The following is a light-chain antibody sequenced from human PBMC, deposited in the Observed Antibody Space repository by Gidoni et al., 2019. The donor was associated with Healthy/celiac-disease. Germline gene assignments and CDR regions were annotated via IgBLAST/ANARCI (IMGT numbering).Light chain of an antibody. CDR2: QAS. Sequence: YELTQPPSVSVSPGQTASITCSGDKLGDKYACWYQQKPGQSPVLVIYQASKLPSGIPERFSGSNSGNTATLTISGTQAMDEAAYHCRAWASSTVVFGGGTKLPVL. V-gene: IGLV3-1*01. J-gene: IGLJ2*01. CDR3: RAWASSTVV. CDR1: KLGDKY.